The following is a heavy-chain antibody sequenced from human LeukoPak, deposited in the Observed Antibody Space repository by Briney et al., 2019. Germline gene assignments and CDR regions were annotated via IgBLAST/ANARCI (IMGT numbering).Heavy chain of an antibody. D-gene: IGHD6-13*01. V-gene: IGHV3-53*01. CDR2: IYSGGNT. CDR3: ASSLSRWYGAGY. Sequence: GGSLTLSCAASGFSVSTNYIGWVRQAPGMGLQWVCVIYSGGNTYYADSVNGRFTISRDNSKNTLYLQMNSLRAEDTAVYYCASSLSRWYGAGYWGQGTLVTVSS. J-gene: IGHJ4*02. CDR1: GFSVSTNY.